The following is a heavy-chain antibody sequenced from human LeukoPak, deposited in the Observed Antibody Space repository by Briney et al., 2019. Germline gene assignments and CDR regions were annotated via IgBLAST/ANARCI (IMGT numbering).Heavy chain of an antibody. V-gene: IGHV3-48*03. Sequence: GGSLRLSCAASGFTFSSHEMSWVRQAPGKGLEGVAFISSNGGTIYYADSVKGRFTISRDNAKNSLYLQMNSLRAEDTAVYYCARTLWYYFDYWGQGSLVTVSS. CDR3: ARTLWYYFDY. J-gene: IGHJ4*02. CDR2: ISSNGGTI. D-gene: IGHD2-21*01. CDR1: GFTFSSHE.